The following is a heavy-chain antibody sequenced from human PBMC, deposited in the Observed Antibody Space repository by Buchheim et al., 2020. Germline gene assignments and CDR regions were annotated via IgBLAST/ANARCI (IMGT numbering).Heavy chain of an antibody. CDR1: GLSVSEDY. V-gene: IGHV4-34*01. D-gene: IGHD2-15*01. Sequence: VLLVESGGALVLPGGSLRLSCAVSGLSVSEDYMMWIRQPPGKGLEWIGEINHSGSTNYNPSLKSRVTISVDTSKNQFSLKLSSVTAADTAVYYCARGVSYCSGGSCYSIWFDPWGQGTL. CDR2: INHSGST. J-gene: IGHJ5*02. CDR3: ARGVSYCSGGSCYSIWFDP.